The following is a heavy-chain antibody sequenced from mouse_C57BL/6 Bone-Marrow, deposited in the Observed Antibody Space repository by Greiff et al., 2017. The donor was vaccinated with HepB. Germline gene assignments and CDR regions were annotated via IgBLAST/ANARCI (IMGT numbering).Heavy chain of an antibody. J-gene: IGHJ4*01. D-gene: IGHD2-4*01. Sequence: QSGTVLARPGASVKMSCKTSGYTFTSYWMHWVKQRPGQGLEWIGAIYPGNSDTSYNQKFKGKAKLTAVTSASTAYMELSSLTNEDSAVYYCTRRDDYDVYYYAMDYWGQGTSVTVSS. CDR1: GYTFTSYW. CDR3: TRRDDYDVYYYAMDY. CDR2: IYPGNSDT. V-gene: IGHV1-5*01.